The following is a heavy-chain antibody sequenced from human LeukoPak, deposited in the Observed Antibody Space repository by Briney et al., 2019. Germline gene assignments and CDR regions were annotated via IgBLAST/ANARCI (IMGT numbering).Heavy chain of an antibody. CDR2: FYYSGST. V-gene: IGHV4-39*01. Sequence: PSETLSLTCAVYGGSFSGYYWGWIRQPPGKGLEWIGSFYYSGSTYYNPSLKSRVTISVDTSKNQFSLKLSSLTAADTAVYYCARHERSSITMIRGVKPKKWFDPWGQGTLVTVSS. D-gene: IGHD3-10*01. CDR3: ARHERSSITMIRGVKPKKWFDP. CDR1: GGSFSGYY. J-gene: IGHJ5*02.